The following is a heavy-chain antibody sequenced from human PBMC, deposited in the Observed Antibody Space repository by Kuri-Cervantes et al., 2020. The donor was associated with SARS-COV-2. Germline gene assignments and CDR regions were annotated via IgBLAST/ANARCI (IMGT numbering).Heavy chain of an antibody. Sequence: ASVKVSCKVSGYTLTELSMHWVRQAPGKGLEWMGGFDPEDGGTIYAQKFQGRVTMTEDTSTDTAYMELSRLRSDDTAVYYCARDRSNVLLWFGELPYYYMDVWGKGTTVTVSS. J-gene: IGHJ6*03. CDR1: GYTLTELS. CDR2: FDPEDGGT. V-gene: IGHV1-24*01. CDR3: ARDRSNVLLWFGELPYYYMDV. D-gene: IGHD3-10*01.